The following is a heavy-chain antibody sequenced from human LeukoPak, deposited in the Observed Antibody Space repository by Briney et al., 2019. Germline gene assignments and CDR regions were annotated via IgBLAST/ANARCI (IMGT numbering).Heavy chain of an antibody. V-gene: IGHV3-21*01. Sequence: PGGSLRLSCAASGFTFSSYSMNWVRQAPGKGLEWVSSISSSSSHIDYADSVKGRFTISRDNAKNSLYLQMNSLSAEATAVYYCAKYKVPGYYYGMDVWGQGTTVTVSS. CDR2: ISSSSSHI. CDR1: GFTFSSYS. J-gene: IGHJ6*02. D-gene: IGHD1-1*01. CDR3: AKYKVPGYYYGMDV.